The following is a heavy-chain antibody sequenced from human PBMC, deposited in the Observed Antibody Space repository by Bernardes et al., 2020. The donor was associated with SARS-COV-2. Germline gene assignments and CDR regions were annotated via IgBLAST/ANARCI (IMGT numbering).Heavy chain of an antibody. J-gene: IGHJ6*02. CDR2: IYSGGST. V-gene: IGHV3-66*01. CDR1: GFTVSSNY. Sequence: GGSLRLSCAASGFTVSSNYMSWVRQAPGKGLEWVSVIYSGGSTYYADSAKGRFTIYRDNSKNTQYVQMTSLRAEDTAVYYCTRVEYGMDTWGQGTTVTVSS. CDR3: TRVEYGMDT.